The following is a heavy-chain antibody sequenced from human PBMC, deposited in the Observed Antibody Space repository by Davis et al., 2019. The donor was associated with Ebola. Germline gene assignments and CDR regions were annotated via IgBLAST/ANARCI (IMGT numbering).Heavy chain of an antibody. J-gene: IGHJ4*02. D-gene: IGHD1-26*01. Sequence: GSLRLSCAVYGGSFSGYYWNWIRQPPGKGLEWIGEINHSGSTYYNPSLKSRVTISVDTSKNQFSLKLNSVTAADTAVYYCVRKMESGSYKNFDYWGQGGRVTVSS. V-gene: IGHV4-34*01. CDR1: GGSFSGYY. CDR2: INHSGST. CDR3: VRKMESGSYKNFDY.